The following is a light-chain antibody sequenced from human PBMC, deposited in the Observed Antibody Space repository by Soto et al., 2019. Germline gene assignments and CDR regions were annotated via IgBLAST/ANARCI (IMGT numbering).Light chain of an antibody. J-gene: IGKJ2*01. V-gene: IGKV3-11*01. Sequence: EIVLTQSPATLSLSPGERATLSCRASQSVSSYLAWYQQKPGQAPRLLIYDASNRAPGIPARFSGGGSGTDFTLPISSLEPEDFAVYYCQQRFNWPRFTFGQGTKLEIK. CDR2: DAS. CDR3: QQRFNWPRFT. CDR1: QSVSSY.